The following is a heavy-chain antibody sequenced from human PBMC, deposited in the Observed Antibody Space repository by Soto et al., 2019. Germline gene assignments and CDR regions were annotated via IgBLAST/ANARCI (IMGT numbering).Heavy chain of an antibody. J-gene: IGHJ1*01. CDR2: TFYRSKWYS. Sequence: PSQNLSLTCVISGDGVSSASAAWNWIRQSPSRGLEWLGRTFYRSKWYSEYAPSVRGRIIFDADTSKNHFSLHLSSVTPEDTAMYFCARDERGSGTYGEYFQRWGQGTLVTVSS. V-gene: IGHV6-1*01. D-gene: IGHD6-19*01. CDR1: GDGVSSASAA. CDR3: ARDERGSGTYGEYFQR.